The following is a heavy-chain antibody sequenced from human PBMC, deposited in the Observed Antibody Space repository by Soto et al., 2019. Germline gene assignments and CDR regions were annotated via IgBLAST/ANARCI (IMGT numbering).Heavy chain of an antibody. CDR3: ARHIGYYDILTGYSRGGMVV. V-gene: IGHV5-51*01. Sequence: GESLKISCKGSGYSFTSYWIGWVRQMPGKGLEWMGIIYPGDSDTRYSPSFQGQVTISADKSISTAYLQWSSLKASDTAMYYCARHIGYYDILTGYSRGGMVVWGQGTTVTLGS. J-gene: IGHJ6*01. CDR1: GYSFTSYW. D-gene: IGHD3-9*01. CDR2: IYPGDSDT.